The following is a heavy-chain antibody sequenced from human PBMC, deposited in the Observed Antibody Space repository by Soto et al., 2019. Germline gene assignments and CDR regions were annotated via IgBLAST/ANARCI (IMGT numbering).Heavy chain of an antibody. CDR2: INHSGST. D-gene: IGHD1-1*01. CDR1: GGSFSGYY. V-gene: IGHV4-34*01. CDR3: ASGRNGLDY. J-gene: IGHJ4*02. Sequence: SETLSLTCAVYGGSFSGYYWSWVRQPPGKGLEWIGEINHSGSTNYNPSLKSRVTISVDTSKNQFSLKLSSVTAADTAVYYCASGRNGLDYWGQGTLVTVSS.